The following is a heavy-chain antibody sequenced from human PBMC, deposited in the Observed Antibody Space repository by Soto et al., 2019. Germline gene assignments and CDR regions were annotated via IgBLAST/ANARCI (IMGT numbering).Heavy chain of an antibody. J-gene: IGHJ4*02. D-gene: IGHD2-8*01. V-gene: IGHV1-18*01. CDR3: ARDLAGRLTDY. CDR2: ISTDNSNT. CDR1: GYTFTMYG. Sequence: QVQVVQSGPEVKKPGTSVRVSCKTSGYTFTMYGITWVRQGPGQGLEWMGWISTDNSNTEYAQKLQGRVTMTTDTSTSTAYMELRSLRSDDTAVYYCARDLAGRLTDYWGQGTLVTVSS.